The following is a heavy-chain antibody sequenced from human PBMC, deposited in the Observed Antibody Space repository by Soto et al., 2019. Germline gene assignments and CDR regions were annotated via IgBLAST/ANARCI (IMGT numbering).Heavy chain of an antibody. V-gene: IGHV1-69*02. CDR1: GGTFSSYT. J-gene: IGHJ5*02. CDR2: IIPILGIA. CDR3: ARSPGYSSGGNWFDP. D-gene: IGHD6-19*01. Sequence: QVQLVQSGAEVKKPGSSVKVSCKASGGTFSSYTISWVRQAPGQGLEWMGRIIPILGIANYAQKVQGRVTITADKSTSTAYMELSSLRSEDTAVYYCARSPGYSSGGNWFDPWGQGTLVTVSS.